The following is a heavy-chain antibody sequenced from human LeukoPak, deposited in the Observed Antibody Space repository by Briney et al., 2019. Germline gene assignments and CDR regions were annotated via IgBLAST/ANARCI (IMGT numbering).Heavy chain of an antibody. Sequence: GGSLRLSCAASGFTFSSYWMSWVRQAPGKGLEWVANIKQDGSEKYYVDSVKGRFSISRDNAKNTLYLQMNSLRVEDTAVYYCARGRPHGNDYWGQGTLVTVSS. D-gene: IGHD4-23*01. J-gene: IGHJ4*02. CDR2: IKQDGSEK. CDR3: ARGRPHGNDY. CDR1: GFTFSSYW. V-gene: IGHV3-7*01.